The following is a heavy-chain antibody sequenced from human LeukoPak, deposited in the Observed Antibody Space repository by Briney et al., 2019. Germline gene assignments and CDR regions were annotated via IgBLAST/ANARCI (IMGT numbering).Heavy chain of an antibody. V-gene: IGHV4-31*03. Sequence: PSQTLSLTCTVSGSSISSGGYYWSWIRQHPGKGLEWITYIYHTGNTYYNPSLKSRVTISVDTSKNQFSLKLSSVTAADTAVYYCAREEYSSSPFDYWGQGTLVTVSS. CDR1: GSSISSGGYY. CDR3: AREEYSSSPFDY. D-gene: IGHD6-6*01. CDR2: IYHTGNT. J-gene: IGHJ4*02.